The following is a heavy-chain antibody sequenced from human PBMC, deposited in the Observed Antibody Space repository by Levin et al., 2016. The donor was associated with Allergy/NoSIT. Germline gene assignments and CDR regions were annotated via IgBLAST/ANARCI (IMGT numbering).Heavy chain of an antibody. CDR3: ARASPYSNQLIIFDY. Sequence: WIRQSPGKGLEWIGYIYYSGSTYYNPSLKSRVTISVDTSKNQFSLKLSSVTAADTAVYYCARASPYSNQLIIFDYWGQGTLVTVSS. CDR2: IYYSGST. D-gene: IGHD4-11*01. V-gene: IGHV4-31*02. J-gene: IGHJ4*02.